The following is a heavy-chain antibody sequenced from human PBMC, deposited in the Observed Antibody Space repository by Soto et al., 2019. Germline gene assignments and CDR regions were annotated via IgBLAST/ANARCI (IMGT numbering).Heavy chain of an antibody. CDR2: IKSKTDGGTT. J-gene: IGHJ3*02. Sequence: PGGSLRLSCAASGFTFSNAWMNWVRQAPGKGLEWVGRIKSKTDGGTTDYAAPVKGRFTISRDDSKNTLYLQMNSLKTEDTAVYYCTTESEYYYDSSGYYRKALDAFDIWGQGTMVTVSS. CDR3: TTESEYYYDSSGYYRKALDAFDI. V-gene: IGHV3-15*07. D-gene: IGHD3-22*01. CDR1: GFTFSNAW.